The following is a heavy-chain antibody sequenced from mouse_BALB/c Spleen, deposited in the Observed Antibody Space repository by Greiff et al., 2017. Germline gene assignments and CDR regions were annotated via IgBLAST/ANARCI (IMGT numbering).Heavy chain of an antibody. V-gene: IGHV14-3*02. CDR1: GFNIKDTY. CDR2: IDPANGNT. CDR3: AGLLPPPY. J-gene: IGHJ3*01. Sequence: VQLQQSGAELVRSGASVKLSCTASGFNIKDTYMHWVKQRPEQGLEWIGRIDPANGNTKYDPKFQGKATITADTSSNTAYLQLSSLTSEDTAVYYCAGLLPPPYWGQGTLVTVSA. D-gene: IGHD5-1*01.